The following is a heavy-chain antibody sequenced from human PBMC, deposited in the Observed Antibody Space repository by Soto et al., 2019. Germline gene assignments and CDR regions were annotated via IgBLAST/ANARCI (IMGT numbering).Heavy chain of an antibody. CDR3: ARGRCSATYCYSNFDS. CDR2: INHSGST. D-gene: IGHD2-15*01. CDR1: GGSFSGYY. J-gene: IGHJ4*02. V-gene: IGHV4-34*01. Sequence: QVQLQQWGAGLLKPSETLSLTCAVYGGSFSGYYWSWIRQPPGKGLEWIGKINHSGSTNYNPSLKSRVTMSADTSKGQFSLKLSAVTAADTAVYYCARGRCSATYCYSNFDSWGQGTLVTVSS.